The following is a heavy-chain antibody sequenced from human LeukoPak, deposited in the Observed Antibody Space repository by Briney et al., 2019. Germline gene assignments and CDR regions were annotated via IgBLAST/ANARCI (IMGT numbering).Heavy chain of an antibody. J-gene: IGHJ4*02. Sequence: ASVKVSCKASGGTFSSYAISWVRQAPGLGLEWMGRIIPILGIANYAQKFQGRVTITADKSTSTAYMELSSLRSEDTAVYYCARDRTEMESFFDYWGQGTLVTVSS. CDR2: IIPILGIA. D-gene: IGHD5-24*01. V-gene: IGHV1-69*04. CDR1: GGTFSSYA. CDR3: ARDRTEMESFFDY.